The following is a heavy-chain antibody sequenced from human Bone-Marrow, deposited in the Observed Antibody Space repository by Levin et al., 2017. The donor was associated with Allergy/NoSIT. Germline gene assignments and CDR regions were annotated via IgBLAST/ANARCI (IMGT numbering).Heavy chain of an antibody. CDR3: AREGTPQSWDY. V-gene: IGHV4-39*07. D-gene: IGHD1-14*01. CDR1: GGSISRSPYY. CDR2: IYYIGNT. Sequence: SETLSLTCTVSGGSISRSPYYWVWIRQPPGKGLEWIGSIYYIGNTYYNPSLKSRATISVDTSKNQFSLKLSSVTAADTAVYYCAREGTPQSWDYWGQGPLVTVSS. J-gene: IGHJ4*01.